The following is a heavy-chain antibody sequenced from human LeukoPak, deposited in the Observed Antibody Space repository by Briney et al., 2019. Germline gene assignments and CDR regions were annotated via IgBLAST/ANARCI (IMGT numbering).Heavy chain of an antibody. CDR3: AKGPQQLVPSSFDY. V-gene: IGHV3-23*01. D-gene: IGHD6-13*01. J-gene: IGHJ4*02. CDR1: GFTFSSYA. Sequence: GGSPRLSWAASGFTFSSYAMSWVRQAPGKGLEWVSAISGSGGSTYYADSVKGRFTISRDNSKNTLYLQMNSLRAEDTAVYYCAKGPQQLVPSSFDYWGQGTLVTVSS. CDR2: ISGSGGST.